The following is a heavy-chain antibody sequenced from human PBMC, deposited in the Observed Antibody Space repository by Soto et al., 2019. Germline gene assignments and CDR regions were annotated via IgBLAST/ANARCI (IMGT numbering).Heavy chain of an antibody. V-gene: IGHV4-39*01. CDR1: GGSISSSSYY. J-gene: IGHJ4*02. Sequence: SETLSLTCTVSGGSISSSSYYWGWIRQPPGKGLEWIGSIYYSGSTYYNPSLKSRVTISVDTSKNQFSLKLSSVTAADTAVYYCARGYYDILTGYQLDYWGQGTLVTVSS. CDR3: ARGYYDILTGYQLDY. D-gene: IGHD3-9*01. CDR2: IYYSGST.